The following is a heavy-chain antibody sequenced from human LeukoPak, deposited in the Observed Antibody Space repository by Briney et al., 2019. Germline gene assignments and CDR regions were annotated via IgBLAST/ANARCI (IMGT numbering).Heavy chain of an antibody. V-gene: IGHV3-7*04. J-gene: IGHJ4*02. CDR3: ARGRYSGGGIDN. CDR2: IKPDGSDK. D-gene: IGHD6-19*01. CDR1: GFTFSTYW. Sequence: GGSLILSCTASGFTFSTYWMTWVRQAPGKGLECVVNIKPDGSDKYYVDSVKGRFTISRDNAKNSLYLQLNSLRAEDTAVYYCARGRYSGGGIDNWGQGTLVTVSS.